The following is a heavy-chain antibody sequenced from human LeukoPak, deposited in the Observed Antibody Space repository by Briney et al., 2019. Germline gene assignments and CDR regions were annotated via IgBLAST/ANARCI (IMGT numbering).Heavy chain of an antibody. CDR2: FDPEDGET. J-gene: IGHJ6*03. Sequence: ASVKVSCKVSGYTLTELSMHWVRQAPGKGLEWMGGFDPEDGETIYAQKFQGRVTMTEDTSTDTAYMELSSLRSEDTAVYYCARASFYCSSTSCYSNYYYMDVWGKGTTVTVSS. CDR3: ARASFYCSSTSCYSNYYYMDV. D-gene: IGHD2-2*01. CDR1: GYTLTELS. V-gene: IGHV1-24*01.